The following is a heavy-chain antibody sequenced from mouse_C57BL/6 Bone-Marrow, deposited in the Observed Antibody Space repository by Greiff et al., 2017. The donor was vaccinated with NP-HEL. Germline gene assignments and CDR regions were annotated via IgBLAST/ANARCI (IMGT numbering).Heavy chain of an antibody. V-gene: IGHV7-3*01. CDR1: GFTFTDYY. J-gene: IGHJ1*03. Sequence: EVQRVESGGGLVQPGGSLSLSCAASGFTFTDYYMSWVRQPPGKELEWLGFIRNKANGYTTEYSASVKGRFTISRDNSQSILYLQMNALRAEDSATYYCARFLFYYGSSYWYFDVWGTGTTVTVSS. CDR3: ARFLFYYGSSYWYFDV. CDR2: IRNKANGYTT. D-gene: IGHD1-1*01.